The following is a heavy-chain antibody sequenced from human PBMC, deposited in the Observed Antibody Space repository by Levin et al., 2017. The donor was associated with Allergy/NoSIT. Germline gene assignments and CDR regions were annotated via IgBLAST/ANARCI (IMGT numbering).Heavy chain of an antibody. Sequence: ASVKVSCTASGYTFIGYYMNWVRQAPGQGLEWMGRINPNSGGTDYAQKFQGRVTMTRDTSISTAYMELSRLRSDDTAVYYCARDGVLQVGRQPAMFRGLTRRDAFDIWGQGTMVTVSS. J-gene: IGHJ3*02. D-gene: IGHD3-10*01. CDR1: GYTFIGYY. CDR3: ARDGVLQVGRQPAMFRGLTRRDAFDI. V-gene: IGHV1-2*02. CDR2: INPNSGGT.